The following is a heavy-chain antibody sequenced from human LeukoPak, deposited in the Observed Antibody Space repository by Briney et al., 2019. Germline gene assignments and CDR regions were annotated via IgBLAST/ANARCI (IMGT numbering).Heavy chain of an antibody. Sequence: GGSLRLSCAASGFTFSSYEMNWVRQAPGKGLGWVSYISSSGSTIYYADSVKGRFTISRDNAKNSLYLQMNSLRAEDTAVYYCARDFYDILTGYTDAFDIWGQGTMVTVSS. CDR3: ARDFYDILTGYTDAFDI. CDR1: GFTFSSYE. V-gene: IGHV3-48*03. J-gene: IGHJ3*02. CDR2: ISSSGSTI. D-gene: IGHD3-9*01.